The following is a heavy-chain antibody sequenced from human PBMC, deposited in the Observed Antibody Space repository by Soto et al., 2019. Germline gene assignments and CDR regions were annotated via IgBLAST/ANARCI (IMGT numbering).Heavy chain of an antibody. D-gene: IGHD3-3*01. CDR3: ARVTFLIVGSVFSTPFDF. CDR1: GASVSSAGFS. CDR2: ISHSGTT. J-gene: IGHJ4*02. V-gene: IGHV4-61*03. Sequence: SETLSLTCTVTGASVSSAGFSWSWIRQPPGKGLEWLGSISHSGTTTYYPSLKSRVNVSVDTSKNLFSLRLSSVTAADTAIYFCARVTFLIVGSVFSTPFDFWGQGTLVTVPQ.